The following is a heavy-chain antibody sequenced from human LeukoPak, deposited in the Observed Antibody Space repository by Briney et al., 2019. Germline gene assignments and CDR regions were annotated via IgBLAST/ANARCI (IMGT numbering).Heavy chain of an antibody. Sequence: GGSLRLSCAASGFTFSSYEMNWVRQAPGKGLEWVSAISGSGGSTYYADSVKGRFTISRDNSKNTLYLQMNSLRAEDTAVYYCAKAARYTLKADWFDPWGQGTLVTVSS. D-gene: IGHD1-14*01. V-gene: IGHV3-23*01. CDR3: AKAARYTLKADWFDP. CDR1: GFTFSSYE. CDR2: ISGSGGST. J-gene: IGHJ5*02.